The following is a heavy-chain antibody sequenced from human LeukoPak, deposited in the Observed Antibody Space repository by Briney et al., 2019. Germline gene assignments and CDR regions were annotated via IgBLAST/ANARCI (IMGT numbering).Heavy chain of an antibody. V-gene: IGHV3-7*01. J-gene: IGHJ4*02. Sequence: PGGSLRLSCAASGFTLSSYLMTWVRQAPGKGLEWVANINQDGSEKNYVDSVRGRFTISRDNAKNSLYLQMNSLRAEDTAVYYCVTGNYWGQGTLVTVSS. CDR3: VTGNY. CDR1: GFTLSSYL. CDR2: INQDGSEK. D-gene: IGHD1-14*01.